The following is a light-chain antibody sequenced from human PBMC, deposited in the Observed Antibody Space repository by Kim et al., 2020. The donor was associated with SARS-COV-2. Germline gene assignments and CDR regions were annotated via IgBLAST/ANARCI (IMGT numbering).Light chain of an antibody. CDR1: QDISYF. CDR3: LQHKTFPYT. V-gene: IGKV1-17*03. CDR2: GAS. Sequence: DIQMNQSPSAMSASVGDRVTITCRASQDISYFLAWIQQKPGKAPKRLINGASTLQSGVPSRFSGSGSGTEFTLTISSLQPEDFATYYCLQHKTFPYTFGQGTKLEI. J-gene: IGKJ2*01.